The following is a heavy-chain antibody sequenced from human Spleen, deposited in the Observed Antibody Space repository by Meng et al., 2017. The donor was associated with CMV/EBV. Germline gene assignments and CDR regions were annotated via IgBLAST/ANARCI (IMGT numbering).Heavy chain of an antibody. D-gene: IGHD6-6*01. V-gene: IGHV3-23*03. Sequence: GESLKISCAASGFTFRSYGMNWVRQAPGKGLEWVSVIYSGGSSTSYADPVKGRFTISRDNSKNTLFLQMNSLRAGDTAVYYCAKDTRTGGVALRPTGYGMDVWGQGTTVTVSS. CDR3: AKDTRTGGVALRPTGYGMDV. J-gene: IGHJ6*02. CDR1: GFTFRSYG. CDR2: IYSGGSST.